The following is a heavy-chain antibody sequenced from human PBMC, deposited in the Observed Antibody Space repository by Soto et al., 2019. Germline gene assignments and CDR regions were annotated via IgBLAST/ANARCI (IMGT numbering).Heavy chain of an antibody. Sequence: EVQVLESGGGLVQPGGSLRLSCAASGFNFNTYAMSWVRQAPGKGLEWVSGISGGGGSIHYVDSVKGRFTISRDNSKNTLYLQMSSLRGEDTAVYYCAKDPSSVWGSYRLPHYWGQGTLVTVSS. D-gene: IGHD3-16*02. CDR3: AKDPSSVWGSYRLPHY. CDR2: ISGGGGSI. J-gene: IGHJ4*02. V-gene: IGHV3-23*01. CDR1: GFNFNTYA.